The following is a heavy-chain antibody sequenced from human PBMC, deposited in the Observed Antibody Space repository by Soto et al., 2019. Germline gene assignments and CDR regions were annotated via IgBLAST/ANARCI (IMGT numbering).Heavy chain of an antibody. CDR3: ARGGRIAARWFDP. D-gene: IGHD6-6*01. CDR2: INHSGST. CDR1: CGSFSGYY. V-gene: IGHV4-34*01. Sequence: LSLTCAVYCGSFSGYYWSWIRQPPGKGLEWIGEINHSGSTNYNPSLKSRVTISVDTSKNQFSLKLSSVTAADTAVYYCARGGRIAARWFDPWGQGTLVTVSS. J-gene: IGHJ5*02.